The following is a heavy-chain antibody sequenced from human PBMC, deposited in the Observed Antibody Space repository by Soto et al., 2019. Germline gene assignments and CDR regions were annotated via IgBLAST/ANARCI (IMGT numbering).Heavy chain of an antibody. J-gene: IGHJ6*02. Sequence: PGGSLRLSCTPSGIIFSDYSMNWVRQAPGKGLEWISYITTTSSTMYYADSVRGRFTISRDNAKNSLYLQMNSLRDEDTAVYYCARDSSGRQYYGMDVWGQGTTVTVSS. CDR3: ARDSSGRQYYGMDV. CDR2: ITTTSSTM. CDR1: GIIFSDYS. D-gene: IGHD3-22*01. V-gene: IGHV3-48*02.